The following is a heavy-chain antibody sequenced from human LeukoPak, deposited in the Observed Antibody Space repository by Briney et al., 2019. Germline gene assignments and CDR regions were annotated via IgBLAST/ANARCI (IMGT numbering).Heavy chain of an antibody. D-gene: IGHD6-13*01. CDR2: ISGSLTTV. CDR3: ARRKLERGSWGIDY. CDR1: GFAFSGYT. J-gene: IGHJ4*02. V-gene: IGHV3-48*01. Sequence: GGSLRLSCAASGFAFSGYTMNWVRQAPGKGLEWLSSISGSLTTVYYAASVKGRFTVSRDNAKNSLYLQMNSLRAEDTAVYYCARRKLERGSWGIDYWGQGTLVSVST.